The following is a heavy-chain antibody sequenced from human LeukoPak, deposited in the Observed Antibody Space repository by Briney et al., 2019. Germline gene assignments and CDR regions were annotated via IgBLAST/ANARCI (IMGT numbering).Heavy chain of an antibody. CDR3: ARDYCSGGSCYLFDY. CDR2: ISAGGGST. D-gene: IGHD2-15*01. Sequence: GGSLRLSCAASGFTFSSYAMNWVRHAPGKGLEWVSNISAGGGSTYYADSVKGRFTISRDDAKNTLDLQMNSLRGEDTALYYCARDYCSGGSCYLFDYWGQGTLVTVSS. V-gene: IGHV3-23*01. CDR1: GFTFSSYA. J-gene: IGHJ4*02.